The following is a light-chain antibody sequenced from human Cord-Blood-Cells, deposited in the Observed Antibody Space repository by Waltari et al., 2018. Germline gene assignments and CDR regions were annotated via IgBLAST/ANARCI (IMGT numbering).Light chain of an antibody. CDR3: QQSYSTPPS. Sequence: DIQMTQSPSSLSASVGDRVTITCRASQSISSYLNWYKQQPVKAPKLLIYAASSLQSGVPSRFSGGGSGTDFTLTISSLQPEDFATYYCQQSYSTPPSFGQGTKLEIK. V-gene: IGKV1-39*01. CDR2: AAS. J-gene: IGKJ2*03. CDR1: QSISSY.